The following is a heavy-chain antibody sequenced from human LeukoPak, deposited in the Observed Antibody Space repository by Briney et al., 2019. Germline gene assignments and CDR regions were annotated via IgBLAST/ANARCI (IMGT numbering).Heavy chain of an antibody. CDR2: IYKDGKI. D-gene: IGHD2-21*01. Sequence: GGSLTLTCAASGFTISSTYMSWIRQAPGKELEFVPVIYKDGKIYYIDSVKGRFTISRDTSKNTLYLQMNSLRVEDTAVYYCASRHCSGGDCYFAGADPFDHWGQGTLVTVSS. CDR1: GFTISSTY. V-gene: IGHV3-53*01. J-gene: IGHJ4*02. CDR3: ASRHCSGGDCYFAGADPFDH.